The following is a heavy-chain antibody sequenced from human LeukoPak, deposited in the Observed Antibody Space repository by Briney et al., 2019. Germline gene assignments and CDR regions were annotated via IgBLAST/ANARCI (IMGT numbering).Heavy chain of an antibody. J-gene: IGHJ4*02. CDR2: IYYSGST. V-gene: IGHV4-39*01. D-gene: IGHD3-22*01. Sequence: SETLSLTCTVSGGSISSSSYYWGWIRQPPGKGLEWIGSIYYSGSTYYNPSLKSRVTISVDTSKNQFSLKLSSVTAADTAVYYCARHGHYYDSSGYYYYDYWGQGTLVTVSS. CDR3: ARHGHYYDSSGYYYYDY. CDR1: GGSISSSSYY.